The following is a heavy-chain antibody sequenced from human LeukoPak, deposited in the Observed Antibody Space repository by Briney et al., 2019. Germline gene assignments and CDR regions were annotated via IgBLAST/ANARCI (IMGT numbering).Heavy chain of an antibody. Sequence: GGSLRLSCAASGFTFSDYYMSWIRQAPGKGLEWVSYISSSGSTIYYADSVKGRFTISRDNAKNSLYLQMNSLRAEDTAVYYCARSLGCSGGSCYFSLPDYWGQGTLVTVSS. J-gene: IGHJ4*02. CDR1: GFTFSDYY. D-gene: IGHD2-15*01. CDR2: ISSSGSTI. CDR3: ARSLGCSGGSCYFSLPDY. V-gene: IGHV3-11*04.